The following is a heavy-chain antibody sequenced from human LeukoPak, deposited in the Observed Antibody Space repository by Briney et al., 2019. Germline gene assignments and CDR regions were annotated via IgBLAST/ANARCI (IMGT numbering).Heavy chain of an antibody. V-gene: IGHV4-39*01. CDR1: GGSISSSSYY. CDR3: ARHAYDSSGYHYFDY. D-gene: IGHD3-22*01. CDR2: IYYSGST. Sequence: PSETLSLTCTVSGGSISSSSYYWGWIRQPPGKGLEWIGSIYYSGSTYYNPSLKSRVTISVDTSKNQFSLKPRSVTAADTAVYYCARHAYDSSGYHYFDYWGQGTLVTVSS. J-gene: IGHJ4*02.